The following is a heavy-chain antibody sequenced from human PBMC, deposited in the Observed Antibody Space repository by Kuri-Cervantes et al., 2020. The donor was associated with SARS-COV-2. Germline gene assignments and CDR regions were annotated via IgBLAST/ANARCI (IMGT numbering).Heavy chain of an antibody. Sequence: SETLSLTCTVSGGSISSSSCYWGWIRQPPGKGLEWIGSIYYSGSTYYNPSLKSRVTMSVDASKNQFSLKLSSVTAADTAVYYCASGAARQGDAFDIWGQGTMVTVSS. CDR1: GGSISSSSCY. J-gene: IGHJ3*02. D-gene: IGHD6-6*01. V-gene: IGHV4-39*07. CDR2: IYYSGST. CDR3: ASGAARQGDAFDI.